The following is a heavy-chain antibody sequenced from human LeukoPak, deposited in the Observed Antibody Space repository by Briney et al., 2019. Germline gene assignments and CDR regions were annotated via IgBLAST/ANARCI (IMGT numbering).Heavy chain of an antibody. CDR1: GFIFSHYW. CDR3: AREDMWAFDM. CDR2: IKPDGSQK. Sequence: GGSLRLSCAASGFIFSHYWMSWVRQAPGKGLEWVANIKPDGSQKDYVDSVKGRFTISRDNAKNSLYLQMDSLRAEDTAMYYCAREDMWAFDMWGQETMVTVSS. V-gene: IGHV3-7*01. D-gene: IGHD2-15*01. J-gene: IGHJ3*02.